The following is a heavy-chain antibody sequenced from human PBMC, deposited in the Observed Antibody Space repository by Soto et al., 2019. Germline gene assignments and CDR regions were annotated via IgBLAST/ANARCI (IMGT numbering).Heavy chain of an antibody. CDR1: GFTFSSYG. Sequence: QTGGSLRLSCAASGFTFSSYGMHWVRQAPGKGLEWVAVIWYDGSNKYYADSVKGRLTISRDNSKNTLYLQMNSLRAEDTAVYYCARATITMIAPGGGEFDYWGQGTLVTVSS. CDR2: IWYDGSNK. V-gene: IGHV3-33*01. CDR3: ARATITMIAPGGGEFDY. D-gene: IGHD3-22*01. J-gene: IGHJ4*02.